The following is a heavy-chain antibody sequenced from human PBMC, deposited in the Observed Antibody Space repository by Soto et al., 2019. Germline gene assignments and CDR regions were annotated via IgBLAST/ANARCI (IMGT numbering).Heavy chain of an antibody. Sequence: GGSLRLSCAASGFILGQYDMNWVRQAPGKGLEWVSAISGSGGSTYYADSVKGRFTISRDNSKDTLYLQMNSLRAEDTAVYYCAKDRKALLTGYAYYWGQGTLVTVSS. J-gene: IGHJ4*02. D-gene: IGHD3-9*01. CDR3: AKDRKALLTGYAYY. V-gene: IGHV3-23*01. CDR1: GFILGQYD. CDR2: ISGSGGST.